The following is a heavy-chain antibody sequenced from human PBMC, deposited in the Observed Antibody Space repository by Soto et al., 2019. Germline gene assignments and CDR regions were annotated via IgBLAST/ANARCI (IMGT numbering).Heavy chain of an antibody. D-gene: IGHD3-16*02. CDR3: ARDQYDYVWGSYRAQLDY. V-gene: IGHV1-69*01. J-gene: IGHJ4*02. Sequence: QVQLVQSGAEVKKPGSSVKVSCKASGGTFSSYAISWVRQGPGQGLEWMGGIIPIFGTTNYAQKFQGRVTITADESTSTAYMELSSLRSEDTAVYYCARDQYDYVWGSYRAQLDYWGQGTLVTVSS. CDR1: GGTFSSYA. CDR2: IIPIFGTT.